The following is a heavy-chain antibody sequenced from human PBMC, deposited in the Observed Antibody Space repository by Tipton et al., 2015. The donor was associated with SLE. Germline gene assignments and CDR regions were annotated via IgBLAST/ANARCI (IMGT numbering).Heavy chain of an antibody. J-gene: IGHJ1*01. CDR1: GFIFSEYS. CDR2: INIGGSYI. CDR3: ARVTTFGDFDSEYFQH. Sequence: SLRLSCAASGFIFSEYSMNWVRQAPGKGLEWVSSINIGGSYIDYADSVKGRFTISRDNAKNALSLQMSSLRAEDTAVYYCARVTTFGDFDSEYFQHWGQGTLVTVSS. D-gene: IGHD2-21*02. V-gene: IGHV3-21*03.